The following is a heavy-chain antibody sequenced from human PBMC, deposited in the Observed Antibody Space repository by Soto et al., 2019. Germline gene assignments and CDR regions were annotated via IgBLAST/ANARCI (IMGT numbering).Heavy chain of an antibody. CDR3: AADGITAAGNFDY. Sequence: ASVKVSCKASGFTFTSSAVQWVRQARGQRLEWIGWIVVGSGNTNYAQKFQERVTITRDMSTSTAYMELSSLRSEDTAVYYCAADGITAAGNFDYWGQGTLVTVSS. J-gene: IGHJ4*02. CDR2: IVVGSGNT. CDR1: GFTFTSSA. D-gene: IGHD6-13*01. V-gene: IGHV1-58*01.